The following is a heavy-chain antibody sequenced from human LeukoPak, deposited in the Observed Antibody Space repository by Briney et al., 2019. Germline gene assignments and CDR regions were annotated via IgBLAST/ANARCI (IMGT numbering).Heavy chain of an antibody. J-gene: IGHJ4*02. CDR3: AKRGVVIRAILVGFHKEAYYFDS. CDR2: ISVSGGSK. D-gene: IGHD2-21*01. CDR1: ALTLSNYC. Sequence: GASLRLSHAVSALTLSNYCMSCVSHAPGKWLEWLACISVSGGSKNYADSVKGQFSISRDNPKNTLYLQMNSLRAEDTAVYFCAKRGVVIRAILVGFHKEAYYFDSWGQGALVTVSS. V-gene: IGHV3-23*01.